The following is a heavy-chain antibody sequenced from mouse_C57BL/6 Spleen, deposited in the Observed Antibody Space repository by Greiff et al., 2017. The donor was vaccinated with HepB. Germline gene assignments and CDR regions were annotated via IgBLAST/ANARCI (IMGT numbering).Heavy chain of an antibody. V-gene: IGHV2-2*01. D-gene: IGHD2-4*01. J-gene: IGHJ2*01. CDR3: ARNYDYDGRYFDY. CDR2: IWSGGST. Sequence: VKLMESGPGLVQPSQSLSITCTVSGFSLTSYGVHWVSQSPGKGLEWLGVIWSGGSTDYNAAFISRLSISKDNSKIQVFFKMNSLQADDTAIYYCARNYDYDGRYFDYWGQGTTLTVSS. CDR1: GFSLTSYG.